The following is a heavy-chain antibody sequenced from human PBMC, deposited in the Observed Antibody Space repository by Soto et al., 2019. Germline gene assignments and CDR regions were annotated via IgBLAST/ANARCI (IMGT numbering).Heavy chain of an antibody. V-gene: IGHV3-30*18. CDR1: GFTFSSYG. J-gene: IGHJ4*02. Sequence: QVQLVESGGGVVQPGRSLRLSCAASGFTFSSYGMHWVRQAPGKGLEWVAVISYDGSNKYYADSVKGRFTISRDNSKNALYLEMNSLRAEDTAVYYCAKEGRSGWYGGEYWGQGTLVTVSS. CDR2: ISYDGSNK. CDR3: AKEGRSGWYGGEY. D-gene: IGHD6-19*01.